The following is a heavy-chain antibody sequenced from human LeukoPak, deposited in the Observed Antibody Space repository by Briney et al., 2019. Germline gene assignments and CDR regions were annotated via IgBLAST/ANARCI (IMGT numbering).Heavy chain of an antibody. V-gene: IGHV3-7*04. D-gene: IGHD6-13*01. CDR2: IKQDGSEK. J-gene: IGHJ4*02. Sequence: PGGSPRLSCAASGFTFSSYWMSWVRQAPGKGLEWVANIKQDGSEKYYVDSVKGRFTISRDNAKNSLYLQMNSLRAEDTAVYYCARGLAAAGSRAFDYWGQGTLVTVSS. CDR3: ARGLAAAGSRAFDY. CDR1: GFTFSSYW.